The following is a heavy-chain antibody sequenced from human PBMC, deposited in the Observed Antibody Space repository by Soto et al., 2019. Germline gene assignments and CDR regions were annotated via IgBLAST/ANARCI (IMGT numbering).Heavy chain of an antibody. V-gene: IGHV4-34*01. Sequence: SETLSLTCAVYGGSFSGYYWSWIRQPPGKGLEWIGEINHSGSTNYNPSLKSRVTISVDTSKNQFSLKLSSVTAADTAVYYCARVSGKFSIFGVVIPNHFDYWGQGTLVTVSS. CDR3: ARVSGKFSIFGVVIPNHFDY. J-gene: IGHJ4*02. CDR2: INHSGST. CDR1: GGSFSGYY. D-gene: IGHD3-3*01.